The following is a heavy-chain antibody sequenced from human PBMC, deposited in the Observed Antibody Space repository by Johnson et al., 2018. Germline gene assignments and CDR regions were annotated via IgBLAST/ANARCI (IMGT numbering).Heavy chain of an antibody. D-gene: IGHD3-16*02. CDR1: GGTFSSYA. V-gene: IGHV1-69*01. CDR3: GKDGARYDYVWGSYRLSDYMDV. Sequence: QVQLVQSGAEVTKPGSSXKVSCKASGGTFSSYAISWVRQAPGQGLEWMGGIIPIFGTANYAQKFQGRVTITAAESTSTAYMELSSLRSEATAVYYWGKDGARYDYVWGSYRLSDYMDVWGKGTTVTVSS. CDR2: IIPIFGTA. J-gene: IGHJ6*03.